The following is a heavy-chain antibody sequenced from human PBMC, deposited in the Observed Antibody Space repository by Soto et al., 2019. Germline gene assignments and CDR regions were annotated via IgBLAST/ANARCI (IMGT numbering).Heavy chain of an antibody. D-gene: IGHD3-10*01. V-gene: IGHV4-31*03. CDR1: GASISIGGYF. J-gene: IGHJ6*02. CDR2: IYYNGST. Sequence: QVQLQESGPGLVKPSQTLSLTCTVSGASISIGGYFWSWIRQHPGKGLEWIGHIYYNGSTYYNPSLKSRLTISVDPSKNEFSLRLTSVTAADTAVYFCATDEYFGSEIDFYYYAMDVWGQGTTVTVSS. CDR3: ATDEYFGSEIDFYYYAMDV.